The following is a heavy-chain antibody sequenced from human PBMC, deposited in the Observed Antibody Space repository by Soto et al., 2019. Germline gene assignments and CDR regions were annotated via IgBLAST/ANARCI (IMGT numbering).Heavy chain of an antibody. CDR1: GFTFSSYA. D-gene: IGHD2-2*02. CDR2: ISYDGSNK. Sequence: PGVSLRLSCAASGFTFSSYAMHWVRQAPGKGLEWVAVISYDGSNKYYADSVKGRFTISRDNSKNTLYLQMNSLRAEDTAVYYCARSSGDIVVVPAAIRYSSSWYYFDYWGQGTLVTVSS. V-gene: IGHV3-30-3*01. J-gene: IGHJ4*02. CDR3: ARSSGDIVVVPAAIRYSSSWYYFDY.